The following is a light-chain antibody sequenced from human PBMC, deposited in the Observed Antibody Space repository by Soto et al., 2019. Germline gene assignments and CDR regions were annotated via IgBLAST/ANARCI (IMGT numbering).Light chain of an antibody. Sequence: QSVLTQPASVSGSPGQSITISCTLTSSDVGGYNLVSWYQQYPGKAPKLMLYEGSKRPSGVSNRFSGSKSGNTASLTISGLQAEDEADYYCCSYAGTYTFVVFGGGTKVTVL. CDR3: CSYAGTYTFVV. CDR2: EGS. J-gene: IGLJ2*01. V-gene: IGLV2-23*03. CDR1: SSDVGGYNL.